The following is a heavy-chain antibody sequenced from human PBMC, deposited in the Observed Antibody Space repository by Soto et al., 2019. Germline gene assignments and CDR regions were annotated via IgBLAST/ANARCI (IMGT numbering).Heavy chain of an antibody. Sequence: QVQLVQSGAEVKKPGSSVKVSCKASGGTFSSYAISWVRQAPGQGLEWMGGIIPIFGTANYAQKFQGRVTITADESTSTAYMELSSLRSEDTAVYYCHCLYSDTHGIVVVTARDAFDIWGQGTMVTVSS. D-gene: IGHD2-21*02. CDR2: IIPIFGTA. V-gene: IGHV1-69*12. CDR3: HCLYSDTHGIVVVTARDAFDI. J-gene: IGHJ3*02. CDR1: GGTFSSYA.